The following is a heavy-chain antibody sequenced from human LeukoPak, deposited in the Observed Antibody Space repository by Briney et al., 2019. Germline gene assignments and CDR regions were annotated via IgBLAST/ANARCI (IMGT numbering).Heavy chain of an antibody. D-gene: IGHD4-17*01. J-gene: IGHJ5*02. Sequence: PGGSLRLSCAASGFTFSSYWMHWVRQAPGKGLVWVSRINSDGSSTSYADSVKGRFTISRDNAKNTLYLQMNRLRAEDTAVYYCARDAVTTSLDWFDPWGQGTLVTVSS. V-gene: IGHV3-74*01. CDR2: INSDGSST. CDR1: GFTFSSYW. CDR3: ARDAVTTSLDWFDP.